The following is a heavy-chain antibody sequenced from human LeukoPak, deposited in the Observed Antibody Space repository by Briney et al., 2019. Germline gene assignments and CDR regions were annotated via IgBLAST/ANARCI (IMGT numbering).Heavy chain of an antibody. J-gene: IGHJ4*02. V-gene: IGHV3-74*01. CDR3: ATARNFRFEY. CDR2: MNGEGTTI. CDR1: GLTFRTTW. D-gene: IGHD1-7*01. Sequence: GGSLRLPCATSGLTFRTTWMHWVRQAPGKGLMWVSRMNGEGTTIDYADSVKGRFTVSRDYAKNTLFLQMNNLRTEDTALYFCATARNFRFEYWGQGSLVIVSA.